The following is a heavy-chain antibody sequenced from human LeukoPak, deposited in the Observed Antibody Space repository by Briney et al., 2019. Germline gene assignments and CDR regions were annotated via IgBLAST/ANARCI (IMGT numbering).Heavy chain of an antibody. V-gene: IGHV3-11*06. J-gene: IGHJ6*04. Sequence: GGSLRHSCAASGFTFSDYYMSWIRQAPGKGLEWVSYISSSSSYTNYADSVKGRFTISRDNARNSLYLQMNSLRAEDTAVYYCAKDISQGYSGYHLRRYGMDVWGKGTTVTVSS. CDR3: AKDISQGYSGYHLRRYGMDV. CDR2: ISSSSSYT. CDR1: GFTFSDYY. D-gene: IGHD5-12*01.